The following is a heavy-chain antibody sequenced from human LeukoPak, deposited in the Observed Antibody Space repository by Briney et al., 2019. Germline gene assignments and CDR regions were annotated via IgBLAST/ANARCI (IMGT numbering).Heavy chain of an antibody. CDR3: AIPPLSGTGSSRPLAGMDV. CDR2: ISHTGSTM. J-gene: IGHJ6*02. D-gene: IGHD1-1*01. CDR1: GFTFSDYY. V-gene: IGHV3-11*04. Sequence: GGSLRLSCAASGFTFSDYYMGWVRQAPGKGLEWVSYISHTGSTMSYADSVKGRFTISRDNARNSLYLQMNSLRAEDTAVYYCAIPPLSGTGSSRPLAGMDVWGQGTTVTVSS.